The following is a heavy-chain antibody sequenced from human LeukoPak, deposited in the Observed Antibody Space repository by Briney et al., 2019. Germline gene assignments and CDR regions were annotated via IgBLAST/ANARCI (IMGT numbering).Heavy chain of an antibody. Sequence: PSETLSLTCAVYGGSFSGYYWSWIRQPPGKGLEWIGSIYYSGSTYYNPSLKSRVTISVDTSKNQFSLKLSSVTAADTAVYYRARLVLWFGELLLYFDYWGQGTLVTVSS. CDR1: GGSFSGYY. D-gene: IGHD3-10*01. CDR3: ARLVLWFGELLLYFDY. J-gene: IGHJ4*02. V-gene: IGHV4-34*01. CDR2: IYYSGST.